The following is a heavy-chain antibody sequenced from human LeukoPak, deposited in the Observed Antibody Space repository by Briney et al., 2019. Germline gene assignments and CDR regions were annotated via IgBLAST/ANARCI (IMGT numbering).Heavy chain of an antibody. CDR1: GFTVTSNF. CDR3: AGSAVTKLDS. V-gene: IGHV3-66*01. CDR2: IHSGGAT. D-gene: IGHD4-23*01. J-gene: IGHJ4*02. Sequence: PGGSLRLSCAASGFTVTSNFMSWVRQAPGKGLEWVSVIHSGGATYYADSVKGRFTISRDISKNALYLQMNSLRGDDTAVYYCAGSAVTKLDSWGQGNLVTVSS.